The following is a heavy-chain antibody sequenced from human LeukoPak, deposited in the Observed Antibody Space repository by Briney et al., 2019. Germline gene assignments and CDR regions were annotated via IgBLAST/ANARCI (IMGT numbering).Heavy chain of an antibody. V-gene: IGHV1-69*04. CDR3: ASSTPTDYYDSSGYQLDY. Sequence: SVKVSCMASGGTFSSYAISWVRQAPGQGLEWMGRIIPILGIANYAQKFQGRVTITADKSTSTAYMELSSLRSEDTAVYYCASSTPTDYYDSSGYQLDYWGQGTLVTVSS. J-gene: IGHJ4*02. CDR2: IIPILGIA. D-gene: IGHD3-22*01. CDR1: GGTFSSYA.